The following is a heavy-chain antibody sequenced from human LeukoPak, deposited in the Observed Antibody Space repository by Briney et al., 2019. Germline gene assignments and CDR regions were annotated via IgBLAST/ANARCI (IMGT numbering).Heavy chain of an antibody. Sequence: PGGSLRLSCVVSGFTFSSYWMAWVRQAPGKGLEWVANIKGDGREERYVDSVKGRFTISRDNTKNSLYLQMNSLRAEDTAVYYCARYSQWLAPFDYWGQGTLVTVSS. CDR3: ARYSQWLAPFDY. D-gene: IGHD6-19*01. V-gene: IGHV3-7*01. CDR2: IKGDGREE. CDR1: GFTFSSYW. J-gene: IGHJ4*02.